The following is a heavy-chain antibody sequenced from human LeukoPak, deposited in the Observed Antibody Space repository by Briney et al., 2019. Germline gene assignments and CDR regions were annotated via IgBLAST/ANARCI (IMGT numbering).Heavy chain of an antibody. CDR1: GGSISSGSYS. J-gene: IGHJ5*02. Sequence: RASETLSLTCTVSGGSISSGSYSWSWIRQLAGKGLEWIGRIYTSGSTNYNPSLKSRVTISVDTSKNQFSLRLSSVTAADTAVYYCAGEASSWRENWFDPWGQGTLVTVSS. D-gene: IGHD6-13*01. CDR2: IYTSGST. CDR3: AGEASSWRENWFDP. V-gene: IGHV4-61*02.